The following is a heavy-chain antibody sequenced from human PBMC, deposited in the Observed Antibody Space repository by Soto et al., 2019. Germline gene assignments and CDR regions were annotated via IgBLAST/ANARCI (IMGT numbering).Heavy chain of an antibody. Sequence: EVQLVESGGGLIQPGGSLRLSCAASGFTVSSNYMSWVRQAPGKGLEWVSVIYSGGSTYNADSVKGRFTISRDNSKNTLYLQMNSLRAEDTAVYYCARVTVDTAMASDYWGQGTLVTVSS. V-gene: IGHV3-53*01. J-gene: IGHJ4*02. D-gene: IGHD5-18*01. CDR1: GFTVSSNY. CDR3: ARVTVDTAMASDY. CDR2: IYSGGST.